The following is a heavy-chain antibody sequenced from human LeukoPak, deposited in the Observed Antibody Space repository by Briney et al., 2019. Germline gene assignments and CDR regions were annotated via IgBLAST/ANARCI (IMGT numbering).Heavy chain of an antibody. CDR2: IIPIFGTA. CDR3: ASPAEAMYAFDI. Sequence: ASVKVSCKASGYTFTSYYMHWVRQAPGQGLEWMGGIIPIFGTANYAQKFQGRVTITADESTSTAYMELSSLRSEDTAVYYCASPAEAMYAFDIWGQGTMVTVSS. CDR1: GYTFTSYY. V-gene: IGHV1-69*13. J-gene: IGHJ3*02.